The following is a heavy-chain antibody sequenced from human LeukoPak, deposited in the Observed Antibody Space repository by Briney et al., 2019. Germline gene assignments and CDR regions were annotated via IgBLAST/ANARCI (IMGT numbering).Heavy chain of an antibody. CDR1: GGSISSYY. D-gene: IGHD6-19*01. CDR3: AAGIAVADFDY. CDR2: IYTSWST. V-gene: IGHV4-4*07. J-gene: IGHJ4*02. Sequence: SGTLSLTCTVSGGSISSYYWSWIRQPAGKGLEWIGRIYTSWSTNYNPSLKSRVTMSVDTSKNQFSLKLSSVTAADTAVYYCAAGIAVADFDYWGQGTLVTVSS.